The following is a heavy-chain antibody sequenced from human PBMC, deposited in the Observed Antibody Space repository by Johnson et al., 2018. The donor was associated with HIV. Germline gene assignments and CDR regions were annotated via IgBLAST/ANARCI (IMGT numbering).Heavy chain of an antibody. CDR3: TRTLWFRELLGAFDI. V-gene: IGHV3-30*03. CDR1: QFTFSNYG. CDR2: VSFAGTKK. Sequence: QVQVVESGGGVVQPGRSLRLSCAASQFTFSNYGMHWVRQAPGKGLVWVAGVSFAGTKKYYAASVKGRFTISRDNSKNTLYLQMNSLRAEDTALYYCTRTLWFRELLGAFDIWGQGTMVTVSS. J-gene: IGHJ3*02. D-gene: IGHD3-10*01.